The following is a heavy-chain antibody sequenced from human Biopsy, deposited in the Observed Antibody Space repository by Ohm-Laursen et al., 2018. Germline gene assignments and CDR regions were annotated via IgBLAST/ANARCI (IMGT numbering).Heavy chain of an antibody. Sequence: GSLSLSCSASGFTFSDYAMNWVRQAPGKGLEWVSTISGSGGNTYYADSVRGRFTVSRDGSKSTLYLQMSSLSAEDTAFYYCAKGGYCTTSSCYMDLDYWGQGTLVTVSS. J-gene: IGHJ4*02. V-gene: IGHV3-23*01. D-gene: IGHD2-2*02. CDR3: AKGGYCTTSSCYMDLDY. CDR2: ISGSGGNT. CDR1: GFTFSDYA.